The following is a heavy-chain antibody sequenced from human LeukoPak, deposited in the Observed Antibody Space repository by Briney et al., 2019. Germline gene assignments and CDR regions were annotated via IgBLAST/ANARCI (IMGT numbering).Heavy chain of an antibody. CDR2: IYPGDSDT. D-gene: IGHD3-9*01. CDR3: ARLLTGPPDY. CDR1: GYSFSSYW. V-gene: IGHV5-51*01. J-gene: IGHJ4*02. Sequence: GASQKISSKGSGYSFSSYWIGWVRHIPGKGLEWMGIIYPGDSDTRYSPSFQGQVTISADKSISTAYLQWSSLKASDTAMYYCARLLTGPPDYWGQGTLVTVSS.